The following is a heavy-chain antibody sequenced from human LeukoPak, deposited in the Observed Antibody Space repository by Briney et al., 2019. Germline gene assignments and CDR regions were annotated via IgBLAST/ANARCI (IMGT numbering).Heavy chain of an antibody. CDR3: ARVTTVTTDRFDF. CDR1: GYTFTNYA. D-gene: IGHD4-17*01. Sequence: ASVKVSCKASGYTFTNYAVHWVRQAPGQRLEWMGWINAGNGNTKYSQKFQSRVTLTRDTSASTAYMEVSSLRSEDTAMYYCARVTTVTTDRFDFWGQGTLVTVSS. J-gene: IGHJ4*02. CDR2: INAGNGNT. V-gene: IGHV1-3*01.